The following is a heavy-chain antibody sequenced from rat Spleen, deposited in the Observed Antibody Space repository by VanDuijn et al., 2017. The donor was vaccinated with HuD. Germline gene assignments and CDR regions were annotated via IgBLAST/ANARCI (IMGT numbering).Heavy chain of an antibody. V-gene: IGHV5-19*01. CDR3: ARHPVAYYVMDA. Sequence: EVQLVESGGGLVQPGRSLKLSCAASGFTFSNYGMYWIRQAPTKGLEWVASISPSGGSTYYRDSVKGRFTISRDNARSTLYLQMDSLRSEDTATYYCARHPVAYYVMDAWGQGVSVTVSS. CDR2: ISPSGGST. J-gene: IGHJ4*01. CDR1: GFTFSNYG. D-gene: IGHD1-8*01.